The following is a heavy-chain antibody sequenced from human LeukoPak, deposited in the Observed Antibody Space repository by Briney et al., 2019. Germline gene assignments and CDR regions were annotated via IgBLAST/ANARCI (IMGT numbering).Heavy chain of an antibody. Sequence: GGSLRLSCAASGFTFSSYWMHWVRRAPGKGLVWISRINTDGSGTYYADSLKDRFTISRDNSKNTLYLQMNSLRAEDTAVYYCAKDMRFDWTPYYFDYWGQGTLVTVSS. CDR1: GFTFSSYW. J-gene: IGHJ4*02. D-gene: IGHD3-9*01. CDR3: AKDMRFDWTPYYFDY. V-gene: IGHV3-74*01. CDR2: INTDGSGT.